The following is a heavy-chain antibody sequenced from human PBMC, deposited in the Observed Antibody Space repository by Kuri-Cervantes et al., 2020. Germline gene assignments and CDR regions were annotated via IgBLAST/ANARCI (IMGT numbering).Heavy chain of an antibody. CDR1: GFTFSDYE. CDR2: ISSSGSTI. Sequence: GESLKISCAASGFTFSDYEMNWVRQAPGKGLEWVSYISSSGSTIYYADSVKGRFTISRDNAKNSLYLQMNSLRAEDTAVYYCAREYRYYYYYMDVWGKGTTVTVSS. CDR3: AREYRYYYYYMDV. V-gene: IGHV3-48*03. D-gene: IGHD1-1*01. J-gene: IGHJ6*03.